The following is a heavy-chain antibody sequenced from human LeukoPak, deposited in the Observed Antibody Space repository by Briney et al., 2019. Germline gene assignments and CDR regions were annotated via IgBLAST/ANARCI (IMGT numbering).Heavy chain of an antibody. D-gene: IGHD3-9*01. CDR2: IYHSGRT. V-gene: IGHV4-38-2*02. CDR3: ARQYSDILTGYHRGELYWYFDL. CDR1: GYSISSGYY. Sequence: SETLSLTCTVSGYSISSGYYWGWIRQPPGKGLEWIGSIYHSGRTFYNPSLKSRVTISVDTSKNRFSLKLSSVTAADTAVYYCARQYSDILTGYHRGELYWYFDLWGRGTLVTVSS. J-gene: IGHJ2*01.